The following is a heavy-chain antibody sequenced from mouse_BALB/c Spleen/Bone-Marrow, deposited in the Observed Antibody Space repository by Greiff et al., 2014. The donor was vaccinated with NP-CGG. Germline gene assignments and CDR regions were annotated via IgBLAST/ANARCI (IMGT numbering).Heavy chain of an antibody. CDR3: AREGVDYFDY. J-gene: IGHJ2*01. CDR2: IDPYNDAT. Sequence: EVQLQQSGPELVKPGASVKMSCKASGYTFTSYVIHWVKQKPGRGLEWIGYIDPYNDATKFNERFKGKATLTSDKSSSTAYMVLSSLTSEASAVYYCAREGVDYFDYWGQGTTLTVSS. CDR1: GYTFTSYV. V-gene: IGHV1-14*01.